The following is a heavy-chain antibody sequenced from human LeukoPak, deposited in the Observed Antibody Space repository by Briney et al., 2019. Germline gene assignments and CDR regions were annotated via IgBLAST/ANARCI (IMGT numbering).Heavy chain of an antibody. D-gene: IGHD5-24*01. V-gene: IGHV3-23*01. J-gene: IGHJ5*02. Sequence: GGSLRLSCAASGFTFSSYAMSWVRQAPGKGLEWVSAISGSGGSTYYADSVKGRFTISADKSISTAYLQWSSLKASDTAMYYCARRGVEMATIGFDPWGQGTLVTVSS. CDR1: GFTFSSYA. CDR2: ISGSGGST. CDR3: ARRGVEMATIGFDP.